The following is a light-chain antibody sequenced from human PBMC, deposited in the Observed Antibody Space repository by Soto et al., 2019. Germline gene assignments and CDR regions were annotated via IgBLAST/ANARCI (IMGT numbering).Light chain of an antibody. V-gene: IGLV2-23*02. CDR3: CSYASSNTYV. CDR1: SSDVGSYNL. CDR2: EVT. J-gene: IGLJ1*01. Sequence: QSALTQPASGSGAPGQSITISCTGTSSDVGSYNLVSWYQQHPGKAPKLMIYEVTKRPSGVSNRFSGSKSGNTASLTISWLQAEDEADYYCCSYASSNTYVFGTGTTVTVL.